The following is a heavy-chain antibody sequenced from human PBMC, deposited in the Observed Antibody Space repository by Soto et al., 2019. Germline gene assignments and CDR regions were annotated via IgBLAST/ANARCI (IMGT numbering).Heavy chain of an antibody. Sequence: LRLSCAASGFTFSSYSMNWVRQAPGKGLEWVSSISSSSSYIYYADSVKGRFTISTDNAKNSLYLQMNSLRAEDTAVYYCARGEPNYDFLTGYYSHYYYYGMDVWGQGTTVTVSS. J-gene: IGHJ6*02. CDR3: ARGEPNYDFLTGYYSHYYYYGMDV. CDR1: GFTFSSYS. CDR2: ISSSSSYI. D-gene: IGHD3-9*01. V-gene: IGHV3-21*01.